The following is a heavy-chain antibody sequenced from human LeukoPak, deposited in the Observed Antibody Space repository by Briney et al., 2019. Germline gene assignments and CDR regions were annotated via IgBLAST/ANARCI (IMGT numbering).Heavy chain of an antibody. V-gene: IGHV3-48*02. D-gene: IGHD2-15*01. CDR3: ARDHRWNFDF. J-gene: IGHJ4*02. CDR1: GFTFSAYS. Sequence: GGSLRLSCAASGFTFSAYSMNWVRQAPGKGLEWVSYIGKSSENIAYADSVKGRCTISRDDAKNSLYLQMNSLRDEDTAVYYCARDHRWNFDFWSQGILVTVSS. CDR2: IGKSSENI.